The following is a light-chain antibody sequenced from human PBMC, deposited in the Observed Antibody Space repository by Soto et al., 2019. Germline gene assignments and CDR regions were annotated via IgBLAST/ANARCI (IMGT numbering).Light chain of an antibody. CDR3: SSFAGSPVV. V-gene: IGLV2-8*01. Sequence: QSALTQPPSASGSPGQSVTITCSGTSSDVGEENYVSWYQQHPGKVPKLILYEVSNRPSGVPDRFSGSRSGNTASLTVSGLQAEYEADYYCSSFAGSPVVFGGGTQRTVL. CDR2: EVS. J-gene: IGLJ2*01. CDR1: SSDVGEENY.